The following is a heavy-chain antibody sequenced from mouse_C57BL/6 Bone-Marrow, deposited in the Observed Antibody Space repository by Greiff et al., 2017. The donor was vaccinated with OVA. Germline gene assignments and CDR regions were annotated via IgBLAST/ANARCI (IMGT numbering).Heavy chain of an antibody. CDR1: GFTFSSYG. Sequence: EVKLMESGGDLVKPGGSLKLSCAASGFTFSSYGMSWVRQTPDKRLEWVATISSGGSYTYYPDSVKGRFTISRDNAKNTLYLQMSSLKSEDTAMYYCASQGDGYYGYWGQGTTLTVSS. CDR3: ASQGDGYYGY. D-gene: IGHD2-3*01. V-gene: IGHV5-6*01. J-gene: IGHJ2*01. CDR2: ISSGGSYT.